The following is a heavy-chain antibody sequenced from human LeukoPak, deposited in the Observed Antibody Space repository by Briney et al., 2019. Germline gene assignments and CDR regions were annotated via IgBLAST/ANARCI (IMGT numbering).Heavy chain of an antibody. V-gene: IGHV1-2*02. Sequence: ASVKVSCKASGYTFTGYYMHWVRQAPGQGLEWMGWINPNSGGTNYAQKFQGRVTMTRDTSISTAYMELRSLRSDDTAVYYCARVSLYYYYYMDVWGKGTTVTISS. CDR2: INPNSGGT. CDR1: GYTFTGYY. J-gene: IGHJ6*03. CDR3: ARVSLYYYYYMDV. D-gene: IGHD3-3*02.